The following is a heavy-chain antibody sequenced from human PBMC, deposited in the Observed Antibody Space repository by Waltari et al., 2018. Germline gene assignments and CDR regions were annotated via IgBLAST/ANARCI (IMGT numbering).Heavy chain of an antibody. Sequence: QVQLVPSGAEVKKPGASVNVSCKASGYSFTSYAISWVRQAPGQGLEWMGRIIPIFGTANYAQKFQGRVTITADKSTSTAYMELSSLRSEDTAVYYCARGTVYYDFWSGFDAFDIWGQGTMVTVSS. J-gene: IGHJ3*02. CDR3: ARGTVYYDFWSGFDAFDI. V-gene: IGHV1-69*06. CDR2: IIPIFGTA. CDR1: GYSFTSYA. D-gene: IGHD3-3*01.